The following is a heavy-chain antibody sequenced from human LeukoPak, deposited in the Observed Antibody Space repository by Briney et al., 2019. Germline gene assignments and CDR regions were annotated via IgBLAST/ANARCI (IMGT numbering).Heavy chain of an antibody. CDR1: GYTFTSYY. J-gene: IGHJ6*03. V-gene: IGHV1-46*03. CDR3: ARLPPAYGGNLYMDV. D-gene: IGHD4-23*01. Sequence: ASMKVSCKASGYTFTSYYMHWVRQAPGQGLEWMGIINPSGGSTSYAQKFQGRVTMTRDTSTSTVYMELSSLRSEDTAVYYCARLPPAYGGNLYMDVWGKGTTVTVSS. CDR2: INPSGGST.